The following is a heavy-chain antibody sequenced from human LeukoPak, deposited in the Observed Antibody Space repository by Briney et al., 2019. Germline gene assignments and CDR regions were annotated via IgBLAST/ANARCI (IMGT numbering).Heavy chain of an antibody. D-gene: IGHD1-26*01. J-gene: IGHJ4*02. Sequence: GASVKVSCKVSGYTLTELSMHWVRQAPGRGLEWMGGFDPEDGETIYAQKFQGRVTMTEDTSTDTAYMELSGLRSEDTAVYYCASRLMGATHALRYWGQGTLVTVSS. CDR1: GYTLTELS. CDR2: FDPEDGET. CDR3: ASRLMGATHALRY. V-gene: IGHV1-24*01.